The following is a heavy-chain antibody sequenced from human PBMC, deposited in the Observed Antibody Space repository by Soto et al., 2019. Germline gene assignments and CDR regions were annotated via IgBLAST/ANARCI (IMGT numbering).Heavy chain of an antibody. CDR2: MNPNSGDT. CDR1: GNTFTNYD. V-gene: IGHV1-8*01. Sequence: QVQLVQSGAEVKKPGASVKVSCKASGNTFTNYDINWVRQATGQGLEYLGWMNPNSGDTAYVQKFQGRVTMTWDTSLHTAYMELRSLRSADTAVYFCASGGQYGAYSRWFAPWGEGTLVTVSS. D-gene: IGHD4-17*01. CDR3: ASGGQYGAYSRWFAP. J-gene: IGHJ5*02.